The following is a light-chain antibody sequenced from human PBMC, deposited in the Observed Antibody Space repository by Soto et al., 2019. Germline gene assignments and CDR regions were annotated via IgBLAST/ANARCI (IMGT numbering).Light chain of an antibody. CDR1: SSDVGAYNY. V-gene: IGLV2-14*01. J-gene: IGLJ1*01. CDR2: DVS. Sequence: QSALTQPASVSGSPGQSITISCTGTSSDVGAYNYVSWYQQHPGKAPKLMIYDVSNRPSGVSNRFSGSKSGNTGSLTISGLQARDEADYYCSSYASSSTPLYVFGSGTKLTVL. CDR3: SSYASSSTPLYV.